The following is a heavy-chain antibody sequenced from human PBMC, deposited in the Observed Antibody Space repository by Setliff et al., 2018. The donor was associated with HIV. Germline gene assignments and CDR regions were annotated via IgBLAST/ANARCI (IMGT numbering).Heavy chain of an antibody. Sequence: SETLSLTCAVYGGSFSANYWSWIRQVPGKRLEWIGEINHSGSTNYNPSLQRRVIMSVDTSAKQFYLKVNSVTAADTAVYFCARRARFCTSATCYRHFDFWGEGTLVTVSS. CDR2: INHSGST. CDR3: ARRARFCTSATCYRHFDF. CDR1: GGSFSANY. V-gene: IGHV4-34*01. D-gene: IGHD2-2*01. J-gene: IGHJ4*02.